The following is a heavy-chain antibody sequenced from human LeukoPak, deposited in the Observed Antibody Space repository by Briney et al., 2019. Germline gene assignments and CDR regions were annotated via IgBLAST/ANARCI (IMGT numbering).Heavy chain of an antibody. CDR1: GYTVTGYY. CDR2: INPNSGGT. V-gene: IGHV1-2*02. D-gene: IGHD5-24*01. J-gene: IGHJ3*02. CDR3: ARGNGYSPRGGFDI. Sequence: WASVKVSCKASGYTVTGYYMHWVRQAPGQGLEWMGWINPNSGGTNYAQKFQGRVTMTRDTSTSTVYMDLSSLRSDDTAVYYCARGNGYSPRGGFDIWGQGTMVTVSS.